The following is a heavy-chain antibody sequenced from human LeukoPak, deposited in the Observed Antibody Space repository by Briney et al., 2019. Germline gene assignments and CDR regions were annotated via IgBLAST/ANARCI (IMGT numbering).Heavy chain of an antibody. Sequence: PGGSLRLSCTASGVPLSHYAMHWVRQAPGRGLEWVAVISFDGTNKYYGDSVEGRFSVSRDNSKNTLYLQMNSLRPGDTAMYYCATDYGDYEPIDYWGQGTLVTVSS. CDR3: ATDYGDYEPIDY. D-gene: IGHD4-17*01. J-gene: IGHJ4*02. V-gene: IGHV3-30*04. CDR1: GVPLSHYA. CDR2: ISFDGTNK.